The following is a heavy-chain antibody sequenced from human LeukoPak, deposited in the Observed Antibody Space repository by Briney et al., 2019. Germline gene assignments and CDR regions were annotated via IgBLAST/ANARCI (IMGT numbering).Heavy chain of an antibody. CDR2: ISSSSTSI. CDR3: AKGGEWLISSAYYYYYMDV. Sequence: GGSLRLSCAASGFTFSSYEMNWVRQAPGKGLEWVSSISSSSTSIYYADSVKGRFTISRDNAKNSLYLQMNSLRAEDTAVYYCAKGGEWLISSAYYYYYMDVWGKGTTVTISS. V-gene: IGHV3-21*04. CDR1: GFTFSSYE. D-gene: IGHD6-19*01. J-gene: IGHJ6*03.